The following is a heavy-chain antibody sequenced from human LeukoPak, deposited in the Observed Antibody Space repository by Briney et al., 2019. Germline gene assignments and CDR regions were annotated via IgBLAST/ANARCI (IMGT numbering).Heavy chain of an antibody. CDR1: GYTFTSYG. V-gene: IGHV1-18*01. Sequence: ASVKVSCKASGYTFTSYGISWVRQAPGQGLEWMGWISAYNGNTNYAQKLQGRVTMTTDTSTSTAYMELRSLRSDDTAVYYCARDSYCSSTSCYAPVDYWGQGTLVTVSS. D-gene: IGHD2-2*01. CDR2: ISAYNGNT. J-gene: IGHJ4*02. CDR3: ARDSYCSSTSCYAPVDY.